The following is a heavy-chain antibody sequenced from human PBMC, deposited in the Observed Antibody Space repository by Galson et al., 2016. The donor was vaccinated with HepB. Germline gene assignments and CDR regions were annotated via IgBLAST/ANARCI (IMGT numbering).Heavy chain of an antibody. CDR2: ISSKTYGGPT. CDR3: TRYATGYYYDSSGDYAQVNYFDY. J-gene: IGHJ4*02. V-gene: IGHV3-49*02. CDR1: GFAFRTYS. Sequence: SLRLSCAASGFAFRTYSMNWVRQTPGKGLEWVGFISSKTYGGPTEYAASVKGRFTISRDDSKNIAYLQMNSLKTEDTAVYYCTRYATGYYYDSSGDYAQVNYFDYGGQGTLVTVSS. D-gene: IGHD3-22*01.